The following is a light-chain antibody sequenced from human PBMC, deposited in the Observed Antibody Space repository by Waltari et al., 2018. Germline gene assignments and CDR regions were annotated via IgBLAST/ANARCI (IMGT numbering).Light chain of an antibody. J-gene: IGLJ2*01. V-gene: IGLV2-8*01. CDR3: SSYAGSNNLG. CDR1: SSDVGGYNY. Sequence: QSALTQPPSASGSPGQSVTISCTGTSSDVGGYNYVSWYQQYPGKAPNLMIYEVSQRPSGVPDRFSGSKSGNTASLTVSGLQAEDEADYYCSSYAGSNNLGFGGGTKLTVL. CDR2: EVS.